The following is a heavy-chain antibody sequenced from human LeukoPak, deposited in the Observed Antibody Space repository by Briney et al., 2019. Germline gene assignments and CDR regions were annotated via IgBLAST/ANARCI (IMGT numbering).Heavy chain of an antibody. D-gene: IGHD6-19*01. Sequence: GASVKVSCKASGYTFSAYGISWVRQAPGQGLEWMGWIYTYNGNQNYAEHLQGRVTLTSDSSTTTVYMELKNLTSDDTAVYYCARDSSPVAGVGLFWGQGTLVTVSS. J-gene: IGHJ4*02. CDR2: IYTYNGNQ. V-gene: IGHV1-18*01. CDR1: GYTFSAYG. CDR3: ARDSSPVAGVGLF.